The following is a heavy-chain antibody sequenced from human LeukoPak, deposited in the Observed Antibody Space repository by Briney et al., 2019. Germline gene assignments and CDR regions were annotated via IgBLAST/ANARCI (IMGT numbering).Heavy chain of an antibody. CDR1: GGTFSSYA. D-gene: IGHD3-10*01. J-gene: IGHJ4*02. Sequence: SVKVSCKASGGTFSSYAISWVRQAPGRGLEWMGGIIPIFGTANYAQKFQGRVTITADESTSTAYMELSSLRSEDTAVYYCARVSGSGSYSIDYWGQGTLVTVSS. CDR3: ARVSGSGSYSIDY. V-gene: IGHV1-69*13. CDR2: IIPIFGTA.